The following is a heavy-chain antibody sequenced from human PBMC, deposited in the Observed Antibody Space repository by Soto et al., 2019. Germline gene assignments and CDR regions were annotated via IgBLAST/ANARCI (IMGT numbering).Heavy chain of an antibody. Sequence: TLALTCTVSGASISSGPCYWIWIRQHPGKCLEWIGYMFYSGSTYYHPSLKSRVNISADTSKNQFSLRLTSVTPADTAVYYCARDNGYGHFDSWGQGTLVTVYS. CDR2: MFYSGST. V-gene: IGHV4-31*03. CDR1: GASISSGPCY. CDR3: ARDNGYGHFDS. J-gene: IGHJ4*02. D-gene: IGHD5-12*01.